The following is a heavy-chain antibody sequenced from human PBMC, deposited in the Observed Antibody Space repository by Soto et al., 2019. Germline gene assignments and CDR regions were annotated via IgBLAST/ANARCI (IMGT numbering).Heavy chain of an antibody. CDR3: AKTVAGHHYYYYYYGMDV. CDR2: IIPIFGTA. J-gene: IGHJ6*02. Sequence: SVKVSCKASGGTFSSYAISWVRQAPGQGLEWMGWIIPIFGTANYAQKFQGRVTITADESTSTAYMELSSLRSEDTAVYYCAKTVAGHHYYYYYYGMDVWGQGTTVTVSS. D-gene: IGHD6-19*01. V-gene: IGHV1-69*13. CDR1: GGTFSSYA.